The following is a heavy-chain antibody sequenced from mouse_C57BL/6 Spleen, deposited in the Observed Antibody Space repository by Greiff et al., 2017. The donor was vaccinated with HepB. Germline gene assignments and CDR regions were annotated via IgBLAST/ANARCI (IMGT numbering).Heavy chain of an antibody. Sequence: DVKLVESGPVLVKPGASVKMSCKASGYTFTDYYMNWVKQSHGKSLEWIGVINPYNGGTSYNQKFKGKATLTVDKSSSTAYMELNSLTSEDSAVYYCARPLYYFDYWGQGTTLTVSS. V-gene: IGHV1-19*01. CDR1: GYTFTDYY. J-gene: IGHJ2*01. D-gene: IGHD6-1*01. CDR3: ARPLYYFDY. CDR2: INPYNGGT.